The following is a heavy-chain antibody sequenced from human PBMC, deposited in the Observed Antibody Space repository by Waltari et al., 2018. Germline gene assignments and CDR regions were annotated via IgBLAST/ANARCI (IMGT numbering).Heavy chain of an antibody. CDR3: AKVLYGGNSPFDY. J-gene: IGHJ4*02. CDR1: GFTFDDYA. V-gene: IGHV3-9*01. D-gene: IGHD3-3*01. CDR2: ISWNSGSI. Sequence: EVQLVESGGGLVQPGRSLRLSCAASGFTFDDYAMHWLRQAAGKGLEWVSGISWNSGSIGYADSVKGRFTISRDNAKNSLYLQMNSLRAEDTALYYCAKVLYGGNSPFDYWGQGTLVTVSS.